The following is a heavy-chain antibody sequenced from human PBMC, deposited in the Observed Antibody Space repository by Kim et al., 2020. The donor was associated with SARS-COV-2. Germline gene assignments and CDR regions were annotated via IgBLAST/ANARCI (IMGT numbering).Heavy chain of an antibody. J-gene: IGHJ4*02. V-gene: IGHV3-64*03. CDR3: VNGDARGYSYDYNY. CDR1: GFPFSNYA. D-gene: IGHD5-18*01. CDR2: ISSDGGAT. Sequence: GGSLRLSCSASGFPFSNYAMHWVRQAPGSGLEYASAISSDGGATYYADSVKGRFSISRDNSKNTLYLQMSILRTEDTAVYYCVNGDARGYSYDYNYWGQGTLVTVSS.